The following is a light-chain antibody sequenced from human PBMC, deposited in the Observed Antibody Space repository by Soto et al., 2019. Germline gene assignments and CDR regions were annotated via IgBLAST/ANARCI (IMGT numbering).Light chain of an antibody. J-gene: IGKJ1*01. CDR1: QTVLYSSNNKNH. CDR2: WAS. Sequence: DIVITQSPDSLSVSLCDSATVNCKSSQTVLYSSNNKNHLAWYQQRPGQPPKLLFSWASTRESGVPDRFSASGSGTDFTLSIGSLQAEDVAVYYCQQYYSTPRTFGQGTKVDI. V-gene: IGKV4-1*01. CDR3: QQYYSTPRT.